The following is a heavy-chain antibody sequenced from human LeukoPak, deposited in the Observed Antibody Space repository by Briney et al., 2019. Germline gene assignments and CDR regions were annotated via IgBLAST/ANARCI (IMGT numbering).Heavy chain of an antibody. J-gene: IGHJ3*02. Sequence: ASVTVSCKASGYTFTSYAMNWVRQAPGQGLEWMGWINTNTGNPTYAQGFTGRFVFSLDTSVSTAYLQISSLKAEDTAVYYCARGLPYSSGTRADAFDIWGQGTMVTVSS. V-gene: IGHV7-4-1*02. CDR2: INTNTGNP. CDR3: ARGLPYSSGTRADAFDI. D-gene: IGHD3-22*01. CDR1: GYTFTSYA.